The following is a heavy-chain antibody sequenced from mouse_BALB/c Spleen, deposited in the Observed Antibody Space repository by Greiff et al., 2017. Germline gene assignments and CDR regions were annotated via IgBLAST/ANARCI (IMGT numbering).Heavy chain of an antibody. V-gene: IGHV2-9-2*01. Sequence: VHLVESGPGLVAPSQSLSITCTVSGFSLTSYDISWIRQPPGKGLEWLGVLWTGGGTNYNSAFMSRLSISKDNSKSQVFLKMNSLQTDDTAIYYCVRTARATDAMDYWGQGTSVTVSS. CDR2: LWTGGGT. CDR3: VRTARATDAMDY. D-gene: IGHD3-2*01. J-gene: IGHJ4*01. CDR1: GFSLTSYD.